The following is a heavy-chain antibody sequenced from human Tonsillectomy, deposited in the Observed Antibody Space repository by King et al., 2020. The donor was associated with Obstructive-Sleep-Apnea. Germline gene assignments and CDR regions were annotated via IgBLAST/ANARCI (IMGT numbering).Heavy chain of an antibody. J-gene: IGHJ3*01. CDR3: ARPRCSGGSCYSDAFDL. D-gene: IGHD2-15*01. CDR2: IYPGDSDT. V-gene: IGHV5-51*01. Sequence: GWVRQMPGKGLEWMGIIYPGDSDTRYSPSFQGQVTISADKSISTAYLQWSSVKASDTAMYYLARPRCSGGSCYSDAFDLWGQGKMVTVSS.